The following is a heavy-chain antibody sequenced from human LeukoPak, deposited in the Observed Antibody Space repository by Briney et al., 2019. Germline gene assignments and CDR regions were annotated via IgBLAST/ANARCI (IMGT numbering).Heavy chain of an antibody. V-gene: IGHV4-61*02. J-gene: IGHJ4*02. CDR2: IYTSGST. Sequence: SETLSLTCSVSGGSISSGSYYWSWIRQPAGKGLEWIGRIYTSGSTNYNPSLKSRVTISVDTSKNQFSLKLSSVTAADTAVYYCARSASLLRGYSYDTASFDYLGQGTLVTVSS. CDR3: ARSASLLRGYSYDTASFDY. D-gene: IGHD5-18*01. CDR1: GGSISSGSYY.